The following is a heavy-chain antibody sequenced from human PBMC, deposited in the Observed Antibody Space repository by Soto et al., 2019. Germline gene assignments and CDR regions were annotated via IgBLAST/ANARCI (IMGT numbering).Heavy chain of an antibody. D-gene: IGHD2-15*01. V-gene: IGHV1-46*01. J-gene: IGHJ6*03. CDR2: INPSGGST. CDR3: ARDGVVVAASYYYMDV. CDR1: GSTFTGDY. Sequence: ASVTVSCKASGSTFTGDYMHWVRQAPGQGLEWMGIINPSGGSTSYAQKFQGRVTMTTDTSTSTAYMELRSLRSDDTAVYYCARDGVVVAASYYYMDVWGKGTTVTVSS.